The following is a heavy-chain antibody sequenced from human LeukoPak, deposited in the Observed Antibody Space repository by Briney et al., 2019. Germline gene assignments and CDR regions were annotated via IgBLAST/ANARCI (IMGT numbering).Heavy chain of an antibody. Sequence: GGSLRLSCAASGFTFSIYAMSWVRQAPGKGLEWISTISDSGSNTWYADSVKGRFTISRDNSKNTLYLHMNSLRADDTAVYYCAKDKATATVFDCSGQGTLVTVSS. J-gene: IGHJ4*02. CDR3: AKDKATATVFDC. D-gene: IGHD2-15*01. V-gene: IGHV3-23*01. CDR2: ISDSGSNT. CDR1: GFTFSIYA.